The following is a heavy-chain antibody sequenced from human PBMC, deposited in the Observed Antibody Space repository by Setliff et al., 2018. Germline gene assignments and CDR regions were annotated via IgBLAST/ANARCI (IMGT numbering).Heavy chain of an antibody. V-gene: IGHV1-8*02. CDR3: ARHGGGTPYYYESRGFDS. CDR2: MNPNSGNT. J-gene: IGHJ4*02. D-gene: IGHD3-22*01. CDR1: GYTFTNYD. Sequence: ASVKVSCKTSGYTFTNYDINWVRQATGQGLEWMGWMNPNSGNTGYAQNFQGRVSMTRNTSISTTYMELNSLTSEDTAVYYCARHGGGTPYYYESRGFDSWGQGTQVTVSS.